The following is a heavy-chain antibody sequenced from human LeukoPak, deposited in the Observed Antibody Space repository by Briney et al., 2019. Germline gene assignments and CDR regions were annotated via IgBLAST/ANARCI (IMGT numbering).Heavy chain of an antibody. Sequence: PGGSLRLSCAASGFTFSSYAMSWVRQAPGKGLEWVSAISGSGGSTYYADSVKGRFTISRDNSKNTLYLQMNSLRAEDTAVSYCAKDGYPVDTAIVSYDYWGQGTLVTVSS. CDR1: GFTFSSYA. D-gene: IGHD5-18*01. CDR3: AKDGYPVDTAIVSYDY. V-gene: IGHV3-23*01. J-gene: IGHJ4*02. CDR2: ISGSGGST.